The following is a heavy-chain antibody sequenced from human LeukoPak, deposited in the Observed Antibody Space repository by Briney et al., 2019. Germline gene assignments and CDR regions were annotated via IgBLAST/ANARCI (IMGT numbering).Heavy chain of an antibody. CDR1: GLTFNKYA. D-gene: IGHD1-26*01. J-gene: IGHJ3*01. CDR2: IAGTGGST. Sequence: GGSLRLSCAASGLTFNKYAMNWVRQPPGKGLEWVSSIAGTGGSTYYADSVKGRFTLSRDNSENTLYLQLNGLRAEDSGIYYCAKAFRIVGIGNPDDAFDVWGQGTVVTVS. V-gene: IGHV3-23*01. CDR3: AKAFRIVGIGNPDDAFDV.